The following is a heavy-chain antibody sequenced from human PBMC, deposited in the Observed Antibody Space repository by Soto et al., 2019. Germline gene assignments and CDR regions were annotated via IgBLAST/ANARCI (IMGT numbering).Heavy chain of an antibody. CDR2: VQHTKGA. CDR3: ARAGFWNLDS. Sequence: PWETLSLTCVVSDQSISKDIWWNWVRQPPGQGLEWIGEVQHTKGALYNPALRSRVTVSADLFNSKIFLEVHSLGAADTAVYYCARAGFWNLDSWGQGTPVTVSS. D-gene: IGHD1-1*01. J-gene: IGHJ4*02. V-gene: IGHV4-4*02. CDR1: DQSISKDIW.